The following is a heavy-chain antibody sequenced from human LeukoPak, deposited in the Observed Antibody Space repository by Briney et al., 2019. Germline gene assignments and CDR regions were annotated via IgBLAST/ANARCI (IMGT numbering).Heavy chain of an antibody. CDR1: GFSLSSYS. J-gene: IGHJ3*02. V-gene: IGHV3-74*01. CDR3: ARGLIAYCGGDCYSGAFDI. D-gene: IGHD2-21*02. CDR2: INSDGSST. Sequence: GGSLRLSCEGSGFSLSSYSMHWVRQAPGKGLVWVSRINSDGSSTSYADSVKGRFTISRDNAKNTLYLQMNSLRAEDTAVYYCARGLIAYCGGDCYSGAFDIWGQGTMVTVSS.